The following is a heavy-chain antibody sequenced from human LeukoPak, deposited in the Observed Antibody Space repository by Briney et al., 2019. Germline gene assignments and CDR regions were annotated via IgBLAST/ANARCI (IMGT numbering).Heavy chain of an antibody. CDR1: GFTLKNYW. V-gene: IGHV3-74*03. J-gene: IGHJ5*02. CDR2: SKYDGSTA. Sequence: GESLRLSCETSGFTLKNYWMSWLRRAPGKGLEWVSRSKYDGSTAMYAESVKGRFTISRDNARGTLYLQMNSLRVDDTAVYYCAKSDWFDPCGRGILVPVSS. CDR3: AKSDWFDP.